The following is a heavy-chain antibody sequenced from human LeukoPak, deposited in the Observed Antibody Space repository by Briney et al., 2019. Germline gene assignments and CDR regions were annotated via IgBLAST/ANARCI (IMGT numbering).Heavy chain of an antibody. J-gene: IGHJ4*02. CDR3: ARLRSPTDY. Sequence: GGSLRLSCAVSGFTFSDFEMNWVRQAPGKGPEWISYIGGSGSATYYADSVKGRFTISRDNAKNSLFLQMNSLRAEDTAVYYCARLRSPTDYWGQGTLVTVSS. CDR1: GFTFSDFE. D-gene: IGHD4-17*01. CDR2: IGGSGSAT. V-gene: IGHV3-48*03.